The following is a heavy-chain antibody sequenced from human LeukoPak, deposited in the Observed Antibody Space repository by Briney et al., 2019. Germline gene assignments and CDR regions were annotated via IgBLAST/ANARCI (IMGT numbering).Heavy chain of an antibody. Sequence: GGSLRLSCAASGFTFGDAWMHWVRQAPGKGLEWVGRVRSKIDGGTTDYAAPVKGRFTISRDDSKNTLYLQMDSLGGEDTAVYYCMTGVSGATHDGDWGLGTLVTVSS. J-gene: IGHJ4*02. CDR3: MTGVSGATHDGD. V-gene: IGHV3-15*01. CDR1: GFTFGDAW. D-gene: IGHD2-15*01. CDR2: VRSKIDGGTT.